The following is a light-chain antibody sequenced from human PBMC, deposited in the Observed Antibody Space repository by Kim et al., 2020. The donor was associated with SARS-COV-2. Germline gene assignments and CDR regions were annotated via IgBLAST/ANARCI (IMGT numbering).Light chain of an antibody. Sequence: VSPGQTARLTCAGDKLGDKYSCWYQQKPGQSPVLVIYQDSKRPSGIPARFSGSNSGNTATLTISGTQAMDEADYYCQAWDSSTAVFGGGTQLTVL. CDR1: KLGDKY. J-gene: IGLJ2*01. CDR2: QDS. V-gene: IGLV3-1*01. CDR3: QAWDSSTAV.